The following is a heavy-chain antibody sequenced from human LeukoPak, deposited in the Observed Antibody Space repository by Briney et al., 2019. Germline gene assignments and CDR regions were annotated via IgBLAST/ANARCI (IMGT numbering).Heavy chain of an antibody. V-gene: IGHV4-59*01. D-gene: IGHD5-18*01. CDR2: IYYSGST. CDR1: GGSLSSYY. Sequence: SDTLSLTCTVSGGSLSSYYWSWIRQPPGKGLEWIGYIYYSGSTKYNPSLKSRVSISVDTSKNQLSLRLSSVTAADTAVYYCARGQKYSYGYRVTELGSGYFDYWGQGTLVTVSS. J-gene: IGHJ4*02. CDR3: ARGQKYSYGYRVTELGSGYFDY.